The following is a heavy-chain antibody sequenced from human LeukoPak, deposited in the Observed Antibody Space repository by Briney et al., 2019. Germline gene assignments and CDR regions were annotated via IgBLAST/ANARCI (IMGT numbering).Heavy chain of an antibody. D-gene: IGHD3-10*01. CDR1: GFTFSSYW. Sequence: GGSLRLSCAASGFTFSSYWMNWVRQAPGKGLEWVANIKQDGSAKYYVDSVKGRITISRDNSKNTLYLQMNSLRAEDTAVYYCAQGSMVRGVTIDYWGQGTLVTVSS. CDR3: AQGSMVRGVTIDY. V-gene: IGHV3-7*01. J-gene: IGHJ4*02. CDR2: IKQDGSAK.